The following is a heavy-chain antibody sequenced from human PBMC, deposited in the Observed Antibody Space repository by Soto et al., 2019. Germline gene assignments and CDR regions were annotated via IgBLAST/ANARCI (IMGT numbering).Heavy chain of an antibody. CDR1: GGSIISDGYS. J-gene: IGHJ3*02. CDR2: IYEGGNT. V-gene: IGHV4-30-2*01. CDR3: VRRSPEDAFDI. Sequence: LSLTCAVSGGSIISDGYSWSWIRQPPGKGLQWIGHIYEGGNTYYTPSLESRVAISTDKSKNQFSLRLSSVTAADTAVYYCVRRSPEDAFDIWGQGTMVTVSS.